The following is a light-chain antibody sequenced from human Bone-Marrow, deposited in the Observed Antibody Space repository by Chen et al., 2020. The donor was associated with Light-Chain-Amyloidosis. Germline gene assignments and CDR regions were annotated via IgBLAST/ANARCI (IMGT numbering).Light chain of an antibody. CDR2: GAS. J-gene: IGKJ2*02. V-gene: IGKV3-20*01. CDR1: QSVSSTY. Sequence: EIVLTQSPGTLSLSPGERATLSCRASQSVSSTYLAWYQQKPGTGPRLLIYGASTRATGIPDRFSGSGSGTDFTLTISRLEPEDFAVYYCHLYGRSPPCTFGQGTKLEIK. CDR3: HLYGRSPPCT.